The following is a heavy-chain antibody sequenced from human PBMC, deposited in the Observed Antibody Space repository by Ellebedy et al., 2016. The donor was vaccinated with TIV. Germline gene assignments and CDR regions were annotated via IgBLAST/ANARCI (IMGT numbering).Heavy chain of an antibody. Sequence: GGSLRLSCAASGFIFNTYAMGWVRQAPGNGLEWVSSISISGDATYYIDSVKGRFTMSRDNPKNTLYLQMNSLRAEDTAVYYCDRVRFGDTAVDYWGQGTLVTVSS. CDR1: GFIFNTYA. J-gene: IGHJ4*02. CDR2: ISISGDAT. D-gene: IGHD5-18*01. V-gene: IGHV3-23*01. CDR3: DRVRFGDTAVDY.